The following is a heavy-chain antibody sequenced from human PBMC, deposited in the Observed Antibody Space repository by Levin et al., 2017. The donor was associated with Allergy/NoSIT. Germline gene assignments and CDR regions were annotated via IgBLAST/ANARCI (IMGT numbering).Heavy chain of an antibody. D-gene: IGHD2-15*01. CDR2: ISYDGSNK. Sequence: GGSLRLSCAASGFTFSSYGMHWVRQAPGKGLEWVAVISYDGSNKYYADSVKGRFTISRDNSKNTLYLQMNSLRAEDTAVYYCAKDLAPWLLPWYYGMDVWGQGTTVTVSS. J-gene: IGHJ6*02. V-gene: IGHV3-30*18. CDR1: GFTFSSYG. CDR3: AKDLAPWLLPWYYGMDV.